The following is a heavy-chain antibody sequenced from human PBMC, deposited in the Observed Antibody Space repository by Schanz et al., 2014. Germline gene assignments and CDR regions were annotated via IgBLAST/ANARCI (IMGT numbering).Heavy chain of an antibody. CDR3: AKDAPYPFDL. Sequence: VQVVQSGGGLVKPGGSLRLSCTASGFTFSSHWMHWVRQDPGKGLVWVARINSVGSNTDYADSVTGRFTISRDNSKNTLYLQMNSLRAEDTAIYYCAKDAPYPFDLWGRGTLITVSS. CDR1: GFTFSSHW. CDR2: INSVGSNT. V-gene: IGHV3-74*01. J-gene: IGHJ2*01.